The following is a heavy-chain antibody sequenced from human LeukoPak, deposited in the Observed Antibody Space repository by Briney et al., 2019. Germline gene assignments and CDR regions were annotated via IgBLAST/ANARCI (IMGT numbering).Heavy chain of an antibody. D-gene: IGHD3-10*01. Sequence: GGSLRLSCAASGFTFSSYAMSWVRQAPGKGLEWVSAISGSGGSTYYADSVKGRFTISRDNSKNTLYLQMNSLRAEDTAVYYCAKDPGPLYGSGSSDFDYWGQGTLVTVSS. CDR2: ISGSGGST. J-gene: IGHJ4*02. CDR3: AKDPGPLYGSGSSDFDY. V-gene: IGHV3-23*01. CDR1: GFTFSSYA.